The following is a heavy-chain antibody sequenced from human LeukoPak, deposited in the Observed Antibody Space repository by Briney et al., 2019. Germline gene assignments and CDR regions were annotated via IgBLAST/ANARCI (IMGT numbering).Heavy chain of an antibody. Sequence: SETLSLTCTVSGGSISSSSYYWGWIRQPPGKGLEWIGSIYYSGSTYYNPSLKSRVTISVDTSKNQFSLKLSSVTAADTAVYYCARLAGYYYYMDVWGKGTTVTVSS. CDR2: IYYSGST. J-gene: IGHJ6*03. CDR1: GGSISSSSYY. CDR3: ARLAGYYYYMDV. V-gene: IGHV4-39*01.